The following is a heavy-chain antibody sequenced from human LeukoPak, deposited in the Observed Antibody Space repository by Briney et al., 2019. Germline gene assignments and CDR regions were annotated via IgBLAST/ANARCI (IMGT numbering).Heavy chain of an antibody. CDR2: IRYDGSNK. V-gene: IGHV3-30*02. CDR3: ARKTAHGAFDI. J-gene: IGHJ3*02. CDR1: GFTFSSYG. Sequence: PGGSLRLSCAASGFTFSSYGMHWVRQAPGKGLEWVAFIRYDGSNKYYADSVKGRFTISRDNSKNTLYLQMNGLRAEDTAVYYCARKTAHGAFDIWGQGTMVTVSS.